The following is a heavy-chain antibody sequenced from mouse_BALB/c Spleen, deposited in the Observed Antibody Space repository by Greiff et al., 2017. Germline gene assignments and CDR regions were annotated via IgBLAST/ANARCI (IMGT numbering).Heavy chain of an antibody. D-gene: IGHD1-2*01. V-gene: IGHV5-6-3*01. J-gene: IGHJ3*01. CDR3: AREDYGQGGFAY. Sequence: EVQRVESGGGLVQPGGSLKLSCAASGFTFSSYGMSWVRQTPDKRLELVATINSNGGSTYYPDSVKGRFTISRDNAKNTLYLQMSSLKSEDTAMYYCAREDYGQGGFAYWGQGTLVTVSA. CDR1: GFTFSSYG. CDR2: INSNGGST.